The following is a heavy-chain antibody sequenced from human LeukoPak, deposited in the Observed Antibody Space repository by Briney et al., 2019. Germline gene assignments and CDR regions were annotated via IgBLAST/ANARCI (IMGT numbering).Heavy chain of an antibody. CDR2: IYPGTSDT. CDR3: ARHETGPYFDY. J-gene: IGHJ4*02. V-gene: IGHV5-51*01. CDR1: GYSLTSYW. D-gene: IGHD1-1*01. Sequence: GESLKIFGKGFGYSLTSYWIGWVRQMPGQGLGCMGIIYPGTSDTRHSQSVQRQVTISTDKANSTAYLQWSSLKASDTAMYYCARHETGPYFDYWGQGTLVTVSS.